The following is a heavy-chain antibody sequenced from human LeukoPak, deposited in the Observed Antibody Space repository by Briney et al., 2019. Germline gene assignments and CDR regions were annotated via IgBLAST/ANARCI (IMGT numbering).Heavy chain of an antibody. D-gene: IGHD3-10*01. CDR3: ARDFFSTTRSGSQKFDN. CDR1: GYTFTSYG. J-gene: IGHJ4*02. V-gene: IGHV1-18*01. Sequence: ASVKVSCKTYGYTFTSYGISWVRQAPVQGLEWMGWISAYHGNTKYAPRFQGRVTMTTDTSTNTAYMELRSLRSDDSAMYYCARDFFSTTRSGSQKFDNWGQGTLLTVSS. CDR2: ISAYHGNT.